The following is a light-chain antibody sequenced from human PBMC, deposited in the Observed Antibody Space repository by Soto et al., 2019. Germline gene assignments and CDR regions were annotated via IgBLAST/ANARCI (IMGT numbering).Light chain of an antibody. CDR3: SSYTSSSTLV. J-gene: IGLJ2*01. Sequence: QSALTQPASVSASPGQSITISCAGTSSDVGGWPHVSWYQQHPGKAPKLVIYEVSNRPSGVSSRFSGSKSGSTASLTISGRQAEDEADYYCSSYTSSSTLVFGGGTKVTVL. CDR2: EVS. V-gene: IGLV2-14*01. CDR1: SSDVGGWPH.